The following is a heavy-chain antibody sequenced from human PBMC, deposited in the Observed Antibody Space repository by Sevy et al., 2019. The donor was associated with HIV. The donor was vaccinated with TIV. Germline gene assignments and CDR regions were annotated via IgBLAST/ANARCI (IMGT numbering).Heavy chain of an antibody. J-gene: IGHJ4*02. Sequence: GGSLRLSCAASGFTFSSYSMNWVRQAPGKGLEWVSYISSSSSTIYYADSLKGRFTISRDNAKSSLYLKMNSLRGEDKVVFYCPRVPVKAVYYDVLTGYNKVFDYWGQGTLVPVSS. CDR2: ISSSSSTI. V-gene: IGHV3-48*01. D-gene: IGHD3-9*01. CDR1: GFTFSSYS. CDR3: PRVPVKAVYYDVLTGYNKVFDY.